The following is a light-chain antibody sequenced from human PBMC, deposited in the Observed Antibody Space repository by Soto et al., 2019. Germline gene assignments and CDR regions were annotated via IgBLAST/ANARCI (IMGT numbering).Light chain of an antibody. CDR2: DAS. J-gene: IGKJ5*01. Sequence: EIVLTQSPATLSLSPGERATLSCRASQSVSSYLAWYQQKPGQAPRLLIYDASNRATGIPARFSGSGSETDFTLTITSLEPEDFAVYYCQQRNNWPPITFGQGTRLEIK. V-gene: IGKV3-11*01. CDR1: QSVSSY. CDR3: QQRNNWPPIT.